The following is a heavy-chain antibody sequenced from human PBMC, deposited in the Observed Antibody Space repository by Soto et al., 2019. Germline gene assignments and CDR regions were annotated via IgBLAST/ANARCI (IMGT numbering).Heavy chain of an antibody. D-gene: IGHD1-26*01. CDR3: ASGKGVDGSHYFDF. Sequence: LSLTCAVYDGSFSGYYWSWIRQPPGKGLEWIGEINHSGSTNYNPSLKSRVTISVDTSKNQFSLRLNSVTAADTAVYFCASGKGVDGSHYFDFWGQGTLVTVSS. CDR2: INHSGST. J-gene: IGHJ4*02. CDR1: DGSFSGYY. V-gene: IGHV4-34*01.